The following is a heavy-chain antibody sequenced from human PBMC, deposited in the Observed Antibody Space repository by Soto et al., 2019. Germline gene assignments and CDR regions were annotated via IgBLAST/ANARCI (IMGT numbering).Heavy chain of an antibody. CDR3: VKDRGAGRRGAFDY. V-gene: IGHV3-9*01. Sequence: EVQLVESGGGLVQPGRSLRLSCAASGFTIDDYAMHWVRQAPGKGLEWVSNINWDSGFIDYADSVKGRFTISRDNAKNSLYLQMSSLRPEDTAFYYCVKDRGAGRRGAFDYWGQGTLVTVSS. CDR1: GFTIDDYA. D-gene: IGHD6-6*01. CDR2: INWDSGFI. J-gene: IGHJ4*02.